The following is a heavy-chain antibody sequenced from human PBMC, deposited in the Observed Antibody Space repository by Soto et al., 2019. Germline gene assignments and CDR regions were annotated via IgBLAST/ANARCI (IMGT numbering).Heavy chain of an antibody. CDR1: GFTFSSYG. J-gene: IGHJ4*02. CDR2: ISYDGSNK. CDR3: AKDSPGYSSGRDYFDY. D-gene: IGHD6-19*01. Sequence: QVQLVESGGGVVQPGRSLRLSCAASGFTFSSYGMHWVRQAPGKGLEWVAVISYDGSNKYYADSVKGRFTISRDNSKNTLYLQMNSLRAEDTAVYYCAKDSPGYSSGRDYFDYWGQGTLVTVSS. V-gene: IGHV3-30*18.